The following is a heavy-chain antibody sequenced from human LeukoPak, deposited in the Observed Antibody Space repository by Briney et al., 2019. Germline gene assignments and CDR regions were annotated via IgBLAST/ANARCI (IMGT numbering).Heavy chain of an antibody. CDR3: AKDLGGLRYFDWLSMDYYYGMDV. J-gene: IGHJ6*02. Sequence: GGSLRLSCAASGFTFSSYAMSWVRQAPGKGLEWVSAISGSGGSTYYADSVKGRFTISRDNSKNTLYLQMNSLRAEDTAVYYCAKDLGGLRYFDWLSMDYYYGMDVWGRGTTVTVSS. D-gene: IGHD3-9*01. CDR2: ISGSGGST. CDR1: GFTFSSYA. V-gene: IGHV3-23*01.